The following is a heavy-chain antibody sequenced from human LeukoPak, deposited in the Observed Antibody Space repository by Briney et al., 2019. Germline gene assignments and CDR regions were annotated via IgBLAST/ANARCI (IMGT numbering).Heavy chain of an antibody. D-gene: IGHD1-26*01. CDR3: ARDSGSSYGMDV. J-gene: IGHJ6*02. V-gene: IGHV3-48*03. CDR2: ISRSGDAI. Sequence: GGSLRLSCAASGFIFSSYEMDWVRQAPGKGLEWVSYISRSGDAIHYADSVKGRFTISRDNAKNSLYLQMNSLRAEDMAVYYCARDSGSSYGMDVWGQGTTVTVSS. CDR1: GFIFSSYE.